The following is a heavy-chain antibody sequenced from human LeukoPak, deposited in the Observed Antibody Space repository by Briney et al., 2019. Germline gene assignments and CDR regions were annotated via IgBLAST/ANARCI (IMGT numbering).Heavy chain of an antibody. Sequence: GESLKISCKASGYSFTSYWIGWVRQMPGKGLEWMGIIYPGDSDTRYSPSFQGQVTISADKSISTAYLQWSSLKVSDTAIYYCARQGLFPPPPHYYYYMDVWGKGTTVTISS. CDR2: IYPGDSDT. D-gene: IGHD3-3*01. CDR3: ARQGLFPPPPHYYYYMDV. CDR1: GYSFTSYW. V-gene: IGHV5-51*01. J-gene: IGHJ6*03.